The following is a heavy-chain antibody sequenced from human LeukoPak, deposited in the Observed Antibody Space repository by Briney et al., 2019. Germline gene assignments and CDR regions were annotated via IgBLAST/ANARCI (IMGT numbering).Heavy chain of an antibody. CDR1: EYTLTGHH. Sequence: ASVNVSCKAAEYTLTGHHIHSVRQAPGQRREWVGRSNRNSGDTTYTQGFPGRVSMTWDRSIITAYMEFTSPSSVCGPVYYCATAPSGWYMGEDYFQHWGQGPLVTVS. V-gene: IGHV1-2*06. CDR3: ATAPSGWYMGEDYFQH. J-gene: IGHJ1*01. CDR2: SNRNSGDT. D-gene: IGHD6-19*01.